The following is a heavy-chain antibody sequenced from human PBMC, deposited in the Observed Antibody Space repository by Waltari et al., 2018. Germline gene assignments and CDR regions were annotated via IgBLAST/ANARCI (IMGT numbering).Heavy chain of an antibody. V-gene: IGHV4-34*01. CDR3: ARGHNYYGSGNFYYYYYYMDV. CDR2: INDRRNT. Sequence: QVQIQQWGAGLLKPSETLSLTCGVSGGALRGYYWTLIRQCPGKGLEWIGEINDRRNTNYAPSLKSRVTISLDTSKNQFSLKLTAVTAADTAIYYCARGHNYYGSGNFYYYYYYMDVWGTGTAVTVSS. CDR1: GGALRGYY. J-gene: IGHJ6*03. D-gene: IGHD3-10*01.